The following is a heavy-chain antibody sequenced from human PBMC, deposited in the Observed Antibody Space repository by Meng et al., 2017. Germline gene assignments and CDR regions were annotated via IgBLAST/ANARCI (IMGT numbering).Heavy chain of an antibody. Sequence: QSQLKGSGSGLVKRSGTLSPTFAVSGGSISSSNWWSWVRQPPGKGLEWIGEIYHSGSTNYNPSLKSRVTISVDKSKNQFSLKLSSVTAADTAVYYCARVVAATTLFLDYWGQGTLVTASS. CDR3: ARVVAATTLFLDY. CDR2: IYHSGST. D-gene: IGHD2-15*01. V-gene: IGHV4-4*02. CDR1: GGSISSSNW. J-gene: IGHJ4*02.